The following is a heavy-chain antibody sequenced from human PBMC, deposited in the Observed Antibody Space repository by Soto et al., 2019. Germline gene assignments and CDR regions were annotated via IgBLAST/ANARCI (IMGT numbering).Heavy chain of an antibody. CDR2: FSSGGGGT. CDR1: ESTFSNYA. D-gene: IGHD2-15*01. CDR3: TKANRYCSGANCFTFDY. J-gene: IGHJ4*02. Sequence: EVQLLESGGGCLQPGGSLRLSCKASESTFSNYALTWFRQPPGKGLGGVSTFSSGGGGTYYADSVKGRFTISRDNSKNTLSLQMNSLRAEDTAVYYCTKANRYCSGANCFTFDYWGLGTLVTVSS. V-gene: IGHV3-23*01.